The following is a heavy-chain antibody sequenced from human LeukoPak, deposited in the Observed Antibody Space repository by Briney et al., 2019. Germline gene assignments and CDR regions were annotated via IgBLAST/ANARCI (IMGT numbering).Heavy chain of an antibody. D-gene: IGHD3-10*01. CDR1: GGTFSSYA. Sequence: GSSVKVSCKASGGTFSSYAISWVRQAPGQGLEWMGGIIPIFGTANYAQKFQGRVTITADESTSTAYMELSSLRSEDTAVYYCATDMVRGVIMAFDIWGQGTMVTVSS. CDR3: ATDMVRGVIMAFDI. V-gene: IGHV1-69*01. J-gene: IGHJ3*02. CDR2: IIPIFGTA.